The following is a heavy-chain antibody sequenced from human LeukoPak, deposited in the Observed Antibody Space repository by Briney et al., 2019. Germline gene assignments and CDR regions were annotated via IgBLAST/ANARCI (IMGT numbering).Heavy chain of an antibody. J-gene: IGHJ4*02. V-gene: IGHV3-21*01. CDR2: ISSSSSYI. Sequence: PGGSLRLSCAASGFTFSSYSMNWVRQAPGKGLEWVSSISSSSSYIYYADSVKGRFTISRDNAKNSLYLQMNSLRAEDTAVYYCARETAYYYDSSGYYYVSPYFDYWGQGTLVTVSS. CDR1: GFTFSSYS. D-gene: IGHD3-22*01. CDR3: ARETAYYYDSSGYYYVSPYFDY.